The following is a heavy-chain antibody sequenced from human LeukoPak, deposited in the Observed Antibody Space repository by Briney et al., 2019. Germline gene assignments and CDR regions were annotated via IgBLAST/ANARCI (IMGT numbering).Heavy chain of an antibody. V-gene: IGHV4-31*03. CDR3: AKDIVATQSNWFDP. Sequence: PSETLSLTCIVSGGSISSGGYYWSWIRQHPGKGLEWIGYIYYSGSTYYNPSLKSRVTISVDTSKNQFSLKLSSVTAADTAVYYCAKDIVATQSNWFDPWGQGTLVTVSS. J-gene: IGHJ5*02. CDR1: GGSISSGGYY. D-gene: IGHD5-12*01. CDR2: IYYSGST.